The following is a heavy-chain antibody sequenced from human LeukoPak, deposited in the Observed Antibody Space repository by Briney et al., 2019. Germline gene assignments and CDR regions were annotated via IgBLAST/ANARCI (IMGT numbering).Heavy chain of an antibody. D-gene: IGHD3-10*01. CDR3: ARDCLSYYRDY. J-gene: IGHJ4*02. CDR2: IKQDGSEK. Sequence: GGSLRLSCAASGFTFSSYWMSWVRQAPGKGLEWVANIKQDGSEKYYVDSAKGRFTISRDNAKNSLYLQMNSLRAEDTAVYYCARDCLSYYRDYWGQGTLVTVSS. V-gene: IGHV3-7*01. CDR1: GFTFSSYW.